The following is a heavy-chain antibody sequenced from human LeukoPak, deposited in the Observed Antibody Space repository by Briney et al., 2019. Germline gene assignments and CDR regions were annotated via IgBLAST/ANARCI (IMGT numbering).Heavy chain of an antibody. D-gene: IGHD2-2*01. V-gene: IGHV3-48*01. J-gene: IGHJ4*02. CDR2: ISSSSSTI. CDR3: ARDRGTSDYYFNY. CDR1: GFTFSSYS. Sequence: HSGGSLRLSCAASGFTFSSYSMNWVRQAPGKGLEWVSYISSSSSTIYYADSVKGRFTISRDNSKNTLYLQMNSLRAEDTAVYYCARDRGTSDYYFNYWGQGTLVTVSS.